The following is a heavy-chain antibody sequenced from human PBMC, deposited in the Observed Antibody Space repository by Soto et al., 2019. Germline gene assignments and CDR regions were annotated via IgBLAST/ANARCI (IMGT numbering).Heavy chain of an antibody. J-gene: IGHJ6*02. CDR2: IYYSGST. D-gene: IGHD1-7*01. CDR3: VRNYKWSKYNWNCGGYYSVMDF. V-gene: IGHV4-39*01. Sequence: QLQLQESGPGRVKPSETLSLNCTVSGGSISSSSYYWGWIRQPPGKRLEWIVSIYYSGSTYYNPPLTTRVTISLDTSNNQFSLKLSSFTDADTAVYYCVRNYKWSKYNWNCGGYYSVMDFLGQGPTVTVSS. CDR1: GGSISSSSYY.